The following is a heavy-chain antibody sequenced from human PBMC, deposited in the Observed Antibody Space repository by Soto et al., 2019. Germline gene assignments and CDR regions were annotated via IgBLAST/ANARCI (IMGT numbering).Heavy chain of an antibody. D-gene: IGHD6-6*01. J-gene: IGHJ4*02. V-gene: IGHV3-73*01. CDR2: IRTKSNGYAT. CDR3: SRVEYVTSSPIG. CDR1: GFTFSGSA. Sequence: PGGSLRLSCAASGFTFSGSAIHWVRQASGKGLEWVARIRTKSNGYATTYAASVKGRFTISRDDSKDMAYLQMNGLKTEDTAMYYCSRVEYVTSSPIGWGQGTLVTVPQ.